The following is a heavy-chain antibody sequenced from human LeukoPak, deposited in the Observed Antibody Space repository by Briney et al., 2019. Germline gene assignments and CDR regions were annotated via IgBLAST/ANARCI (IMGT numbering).Heavy chain of an antibody. CDR2: INHSGST. J-gene: IGHJ5*02. D-gene: IGHD2-2*01. CDR3: ARGLEVYCSSTSCFGRARFDP. Sequence: PSESLSLTCAVYGGSFSGYYWSWIRQPPGKGLEWIGEINHSGSTNYNPSLKSRVTISVDTSKNQFSLKLSSVTAADTAVYYCARGLEVYCSSTSCFGRARFDPWGQGTLVTVSS. V-gene: IGHV4-34*01. CDR1: GGSFSGYY.